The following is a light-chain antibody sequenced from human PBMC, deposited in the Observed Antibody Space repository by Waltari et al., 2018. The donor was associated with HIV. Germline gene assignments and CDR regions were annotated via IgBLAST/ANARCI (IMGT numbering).Light chain of an antibody. CDR2: DAS. Sequence: EVVLTQSPSTLSLSQGDRPILPCSAMHNIGNYFVGYQQKPGQAPRLLIYDASTRASGIPARFSGGGSGTDFTLIISSLEPEEVAVYYCQLRSNWPPVTFGQGTRLEI. V-gene: IGKV3-11*01. J-gene: IGKJ5*01. CDR3: QLRSNWPPVT. CDR1: HNIGNY.